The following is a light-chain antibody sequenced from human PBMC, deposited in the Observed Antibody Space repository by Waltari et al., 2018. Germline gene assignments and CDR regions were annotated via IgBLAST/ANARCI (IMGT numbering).Light chain of an antibody. Sequence: QSALTQTATVSGSPGLSITISCTGSSSDVGNYNLVSWYQQHPGEAPKLIIYDVNKRPLGVSNRFSGSKSGNTASLTISGLQAADEADYYCCSYAGSSVSVFGGGTKVTVL. CDR3: CSYAGSSVSV. J-gene: IGLJ3*02. CDR2: DVN. CDR1: SSDVGNYNL. V-gene: IGLV2-23*02.